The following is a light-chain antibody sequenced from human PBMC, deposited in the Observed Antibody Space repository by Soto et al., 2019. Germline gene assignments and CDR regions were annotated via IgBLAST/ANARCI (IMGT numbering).Light chain of an antibody. CDR3: QQRNQWPPVT. J-gene: IGKJ4*01. CDR1: QSVSSNH. Sequence: EIVLTQSPGSLSLSPRETATLSCRASQSVSSNHLAWYQQKPGQAPRLLIYGASRRATGIPDRFSGSGSGTDFTLTISRLEPEDFAVYYCQQRNQWPPVTFGGGTKVDIK. CDR2: GAS. V-gene: IGKV3D-20*02.